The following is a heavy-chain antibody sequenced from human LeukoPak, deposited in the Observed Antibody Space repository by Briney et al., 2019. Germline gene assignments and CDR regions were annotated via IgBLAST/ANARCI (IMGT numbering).Heavy chain of an antibody. CDR2: IYTSGRT. CDR3: AREGGSGYDSDAFDI. J-gene: IGHJ3*02. V-gene: IGHV4-61*02. D-gene: IGHD5-12*01. CDR1: GGSISSGGYY. Sequence: SQTLSLTCTVSGGSISSGGYYWSWIRQPAGKGLEWIGRIYTSGRTDYNPSLKSRVTISVDTSKNQFSLKLSSVTAADTAVYYCAREGGSGYDSDAFDIWGQGTMVTVSS.